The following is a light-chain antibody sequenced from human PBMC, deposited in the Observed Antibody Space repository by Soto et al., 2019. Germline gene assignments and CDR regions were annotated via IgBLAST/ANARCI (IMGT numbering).Light chain of an antibody. J-gene: IGKJ1*01. CDR1: RGIGNA. CDR3: QKYDSAPT. Sequence: DIQMTQSPSSLSASVGDRVTITCRPSRGIGNALAWYQQKPGTVPKLLIHSASTLQSGVPSRFSGSGSGTDFTLTISSLQPEDVASCYCQKYDSAPTFGPGTKVEIK. V-gene: IGKV1-27*01. CDR2: SAS.